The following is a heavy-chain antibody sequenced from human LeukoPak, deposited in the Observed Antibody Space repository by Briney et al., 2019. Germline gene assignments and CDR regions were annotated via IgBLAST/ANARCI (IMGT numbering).Heavy chain of an antibody. CDR2: INPNSGGT. V-gene: IGHV1-2*02. Sequence: ASVKVSCKASGYTFPGYYTHWVRQAPGQGLEWMGWINPNSGGTNYAQKFQGRVTMTRDTSISTAYVELDRLRSDDTAVYYCARDLVRGAPDYWGQGTLVTVSS. D-gene: IGHD3-10*01. J-gene: IGHJ4*02. CDR1: GYTFPGYY. CDR3: ARDLVRGAPDY.